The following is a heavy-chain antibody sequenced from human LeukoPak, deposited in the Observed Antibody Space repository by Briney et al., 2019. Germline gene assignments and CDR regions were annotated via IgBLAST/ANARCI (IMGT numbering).Heavy chain of an antibody. CDR2: IIPIFGIA. CDR3: ARDDCSSTSCYLNWYFDL. CDR1: GGTFSSYA. Sequence: SVKVSCKASGGTFSSYALSWVRQAPGQGLEWMGRIIPIFGIANYAQKFQGRVTITPDKSTSTAYMELSSLRSEDTAVYYCARDDCSSTSCYLNWYFDLWGRGTLVTVSS. D-gene: IGHD2-2*01. V-gene: IGHV1-69*04. J-gene: IGHJ2*01.